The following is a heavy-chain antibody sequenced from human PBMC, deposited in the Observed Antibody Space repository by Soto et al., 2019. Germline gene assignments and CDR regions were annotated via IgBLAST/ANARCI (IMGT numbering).Heavy chain of an antibody. CDR3: ARDLLGVVVPAAYMDV. V-gene: IGHV3-21*01. D-gene: IGHD2-2*01. Sequence: GGSLRLSCAASGFTFSSYSMNWVRQAPGKGLEWVSSISSSGSNIYYADSVKGRFTISRDNAKNSLYLQMNSLRAEDTAVYYCARDLLGVVVPAAYMDVWGKGTTVTVSS. J-gene: IGHJ6*03. CDR1: GFTFSSYS. CDR2: ISSSGSNI.